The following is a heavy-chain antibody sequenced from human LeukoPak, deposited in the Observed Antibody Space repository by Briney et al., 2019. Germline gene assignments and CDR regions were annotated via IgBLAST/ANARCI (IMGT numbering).Heavy chain of an antibody. CDR3: ARESVRFCSGGTCYSRRAFDY. CDR2: ISSSGNNM. D-gene: IGHD2-15*01. CDR1: GFTFSSYE. V-gene: IGHV3-48*03. J-gene: IGHJ4*02. Sequence: PGGSLRLSCAASGFTFSSYEMNWVRQDPGKGLEWVSYISSSGNNMYYADSVKGRFTIARDNAKNSLYLQMNSLRAEDTAVYYCARESVRFCSGGTCYSRRAFDYWGQGTLVTVSS.